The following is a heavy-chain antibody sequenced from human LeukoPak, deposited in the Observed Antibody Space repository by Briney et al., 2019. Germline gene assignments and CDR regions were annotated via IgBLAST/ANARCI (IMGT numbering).Heavy chain of an antibody. CDR2: ISYDGSNK. V-gene: IGHV3-30*18. CDR1: EFTFSSYG. J-gene: IGHJ4*02. Sequence: GRSLRLSCAASEFTFSSYGMHWVRQAPGKGLEWVAVISYDGSNKYYADSVKGRFTISRDNSKNTLYLQMNSLRAEDTAVYYCAKGSGDGGDYFDYWGQGTLVTVSS. CDR3: AKGSGDGGDYFDY. D-gene: IGHD7-27*01.